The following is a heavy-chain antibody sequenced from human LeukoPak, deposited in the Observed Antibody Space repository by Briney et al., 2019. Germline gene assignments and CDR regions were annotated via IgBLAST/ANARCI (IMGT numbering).Heavy chain of an antibody. CDR3: AKDRVGAKYYFDY. CDR2: ISYDGSNK. Sequence: GGSLRLSCAASGFTFSSYGMPWVRQAPGKGLEWVAVISYDGSNKYYADSVKGRFTISRDNSKNTLYLQMNSLRAEDTAVYYCAKDRVGAKYYFDYWGQGTLVTVSS. CDR1: GFTFSSYG. D-gene: IGHD1-26*01. J-gene: IGHJ4*02. V-gene: IGHV3-30*18.